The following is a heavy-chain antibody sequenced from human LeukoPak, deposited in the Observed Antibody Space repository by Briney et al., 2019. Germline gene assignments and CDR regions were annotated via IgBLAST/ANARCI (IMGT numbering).Heavy chain of an antibody. CDR3: ARQVVAAAGTKYFAY. D-gene: IGHD6-13*01. Sequence: GESLKISCKGSGYSFTNYWIGWVRQLPGKGLEWMGIISPGDSDSKYSPSFQGQVTISADKSISTAYLQWSSLKASDTATYYCARQVVAAAGTKYFAYWGQGTLVTVS. V-gene: IGHV5-51*01. CDR1: GYSFTNYW. J-gene: IGHJ4*02. CDR2: ISPGDSDS.